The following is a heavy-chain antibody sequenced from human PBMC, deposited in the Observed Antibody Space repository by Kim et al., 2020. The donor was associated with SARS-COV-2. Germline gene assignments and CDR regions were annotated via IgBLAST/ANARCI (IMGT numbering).Heavy chain of an antibody. D-gene: IGHD6-6*01. V-gene: IGHV1-69*13. Sequence: SVKVSCKASGGTFSSYAISWVRQAPGQGLEWMGGIIPIFGTANYAQKFQGRVRITADESTSTAYMELSSLRSEDTAVYYCARSWGGIYSSSSHFGHYWGEGAPVTVSA. CDR1: GGTFSSYA. CDR3: ARSWGGIYSSSSHFGHY. CDR2: IIPIFGTA. J-gene: IGHJ4*02.